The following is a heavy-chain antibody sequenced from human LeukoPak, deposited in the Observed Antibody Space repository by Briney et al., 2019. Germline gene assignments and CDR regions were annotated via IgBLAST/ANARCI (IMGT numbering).Heavy chain of an antibody. V-gene: IGHV3-21*06. J-gene: IGHJ6*03. D-gene: IGHD1-14*01. CDR3: AKVVVSARNIYTDSYYYMDV. Sequence: GGSLRLSCAASGFIFSSYTMNWVRQAPGKGLEWGSAISSDSNYIYYADSMKGRFTTSRDNAENSVYLQMNNLRAEDTAVYYCAKVVVSARNIYTDSYYYMDVWSKGTTVTVSS. CDR2: ISSDSNYI. CDR1: GFIFSSYT.